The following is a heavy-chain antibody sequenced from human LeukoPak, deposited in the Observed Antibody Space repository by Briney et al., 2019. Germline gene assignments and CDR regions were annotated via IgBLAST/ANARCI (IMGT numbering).Heavy chain of an antibody. CDR1: GFTFSSYW. CDR3: ARQSPVRDHYYDSSGPLDY. CDR2: IKQDGSEQ. V-gene: IGHV3-7*01. Sequence: GGSLRLSCAASGFTFSSYWMHWVRQAPGKGLEWVANIKQDGSEQYYVDSVKGRFTIPRDSAKNSLYLQMNSLRAEDTAEYYCARQSPVRDHYYDSSGPLDYWGQGTLVTVSS. J-gene: IGHJ4*02. D-gene: IGHD3-22*01.